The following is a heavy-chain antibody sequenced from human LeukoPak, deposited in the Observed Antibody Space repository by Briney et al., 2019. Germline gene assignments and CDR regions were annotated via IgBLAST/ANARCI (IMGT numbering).Heavy chain of an antibody. Sequence: SETLSLTCSVSGASVTMGSYYWSWIRQPPGKGLEWIGYISNSGNTNYNPSLKSRVTISVDTSKNQFPLKLSSVTAADTAVYYCARLNYYGSGSYYWFDPWGQGTLVTVSS. CDR1: GASVTMGSYY. V-gene: IGHV4-61*01. D-gene: IGHD3-10*01. CDR3: ARLNYYGSGSYYWFDP. J-gene: IGHJ5*02. CDR2: ISNSGNT.